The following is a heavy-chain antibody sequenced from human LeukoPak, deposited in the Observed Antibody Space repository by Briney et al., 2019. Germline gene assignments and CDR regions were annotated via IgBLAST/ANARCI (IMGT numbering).Heavy chain of an antibody. V-gene: IGHV4-59*08. D-gene: IGHD2-15*01. CDR3: ARTDGYCSGGSCYYDAFDI. CDR1: GGSISSYY. CDR2: IYYSGST. Sequence: SETLSLTCTVSGGSISSYYWSWIRQPPGKGLEWIGYIYYSGSTNYNPSPKSRVTISVDTSKNQFSLKLSSVTAADTAVYYCARTDGYCSGGSCYYDAFDIWGQGTMVTVSS. J-gene: IGHJ3*02.